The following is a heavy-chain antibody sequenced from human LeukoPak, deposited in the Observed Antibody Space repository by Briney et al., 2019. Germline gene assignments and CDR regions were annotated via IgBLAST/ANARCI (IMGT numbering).Heavy chain of an antibody. J-gene: IGHJ3*02. CDR3: AKDRLFLHDALDI. CDR1: GFTFDDHA. Sequence: GGSLRLSCAASGFTFDDHAMHWVRRPPGKGLEWVSGISWNSGLTGYADSVKGRFTISRDNAKNSLYLQMNSLRPEDTVLYYCAKDRLFLHDALDIWGQGTLVTVSS. V-gene: IGHV3-9*01. CDR2: ISWNSGLT. D-gene: IGHD3-22*01.